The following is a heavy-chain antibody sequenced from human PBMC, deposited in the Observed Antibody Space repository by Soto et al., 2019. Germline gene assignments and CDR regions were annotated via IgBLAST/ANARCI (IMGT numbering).Heavy chain of an antibody. D-gene: IGHD1-26*01. J-gene: IGHJ3*02. CDR1: GLILRDAW. CDR2: IKNRVAGGTI. V-gene: IGHV3-15*07. Sequence: EVQLAESGGGSIQPGGSLRLSCAASGLILRDAWMMWVRQAPGKGLEWVGRIKNRVAGGTIDYTDPVKGRFTMSRDDSENTFYLEMSSLQTEDTGIYFCAAAYFIQGAYDIWGQGTMVTVSS. CDR3: AAAYFIQGAYDI.